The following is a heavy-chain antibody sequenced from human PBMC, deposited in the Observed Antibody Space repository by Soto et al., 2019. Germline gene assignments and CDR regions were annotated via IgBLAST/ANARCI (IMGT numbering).Heavy chain of an antibody. CDR2: LIPIFGTA. Sequence: QVQLVQSGAEVKKPGSSVKVSCKASGGTFSSYAISWVRQAPGQGLEWMGGLIPIFGTANYAQKFQGRVTITADESTSTAYMELSSLRSEDTAVYYCARATYYYDSSGYYGGGYYYYYGMDVWGQGTTVTVSS. V-gene: IGHV1-69*01. CDR1: GGTFSSYA. J-gene: IGHJ6*02. CDR3: ARATYYYDSSGYYGGGYYYYYGMDV. D-gene: IGHD3-22*01.